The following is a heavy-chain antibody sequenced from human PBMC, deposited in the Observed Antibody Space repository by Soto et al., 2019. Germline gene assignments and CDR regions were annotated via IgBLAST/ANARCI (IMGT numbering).Heavy chain of an antibody. CDR1: GFTFSSYS. J-gene: IGHJ4*02. V-gene: IGHV3-48*01. Sequence: EVQLVESGGGLVQPGGSLRLSCAASGFTFSSYSMNWVRQAPGSGPEWVSYISSSSNSIYYADSVKGRFTISRDNAKNSLHLQMNSLRAEDTAVYYCARPVECSTTSCLRWAQGTLVTVSS. CDR2: ISSSSNSI. CDR3: ARPVECSTTSCLR. D-gene: IGHD2-2*01.